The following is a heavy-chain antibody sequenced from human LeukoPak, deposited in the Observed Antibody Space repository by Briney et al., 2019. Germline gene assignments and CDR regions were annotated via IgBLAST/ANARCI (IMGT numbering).Heavy chain of an antibody. CDR2: ISRSSGSI. Sequence: PGGSLRLSCAGSGFTFRFHDMHWVRQAPGKGLEGVSYISRSSGSIFSSGSVTGRFTISRDNPKNSLYMQMNSLRAEDTAVYYCVRDGSGPDYWGQGTLVTVSS. V-gene: IGHV3-21*01. J-gene: IGHJ4*02. CDR1: GFTFRFHD. D-gene: IGHD3-10*01. CDR3: VRDGSGPDY.